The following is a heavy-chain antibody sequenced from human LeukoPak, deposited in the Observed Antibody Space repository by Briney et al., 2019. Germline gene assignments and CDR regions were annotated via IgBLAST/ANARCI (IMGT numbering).Heavy chain of an antibody. CDR3: ARDKAGYCGGGSCP. D-gene: IGHD2-15*01. Sequence: GGSLRLSCVASGFTFTNYWMHWVRQAPGKGLVWVSRISDDGTTTTYADSVKGRFTISRDNAKNTVYLQMNSLRPDDTGVYYCARDKAGYCGGGSCPWGQGTLVTVSS. CDR1: GFTFTNYW. CDR2: ISDDGTTT. J-gene: IGHJ5*02. V-gene: IGHV3-74*03.